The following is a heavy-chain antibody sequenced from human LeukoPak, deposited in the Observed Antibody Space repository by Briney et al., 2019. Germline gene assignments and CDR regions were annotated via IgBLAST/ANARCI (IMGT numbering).Heavy chain of an antibody. V-gene: IGHV4-59*01. J-gene: IGHJ6*02. CDR2: IYYSGST. CDR3: ARRSPYYDFWSGYYYYGMDV. D-gene: IGHD3-3*01. CDR1: GGSISSYY. Sequence: SETLSLTCTVAGGSISSYYWSWIRQPPGKGLEWIGYIYYSGSTNYNPSLKSRVTISVDTSKNQFSLKLSSVTAADTAVYYCARRSPYYDFWSGYYYYGMDVWGQGTTVTVSS.